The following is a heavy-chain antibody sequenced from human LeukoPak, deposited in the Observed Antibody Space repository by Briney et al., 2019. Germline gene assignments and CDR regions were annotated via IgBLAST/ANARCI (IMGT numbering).Heavy chain of an antibody. J-gene: IGHJ4*02. CDR1: GFTVSSNY. D-gene: IGHD6-6*01. CDR3: ARDIIAARYHY. Sequence: PGGSLRLSCAASGFTVSSNYMSWVRQAPGKGLEWVSVIYSGGSTYYADSVKGRFTISRDNSKNTLYLQMNSLRAEDTAVYYCARDIIAARYHYWGQGTLVTVSS. V-gene: IGHV3-66*01. CDR2: IYSGGST.